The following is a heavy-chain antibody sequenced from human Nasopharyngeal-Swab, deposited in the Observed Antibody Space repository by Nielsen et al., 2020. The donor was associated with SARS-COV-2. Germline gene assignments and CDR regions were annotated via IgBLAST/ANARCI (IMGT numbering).Heavy chain of an antibody. CDR2: ISYDGSNK. D-gene: IGHD3-22*01. Sequence: GGLLRPSCAPSGSTFISYAMHWARKAPGKGREWVPVISYDGSNKYYPAYVKARFTISRDTSKNTLYLQMNSLRAEDTAVYYCARDTDSGGYYEDAFDIWGQGTMVTVSS. V-gene: IGHV3-30-3*01. J-gene: IGHJ3*02. CDR3: ARDTDSGGYYEDAFDI. CDR1: GSTFISYA.